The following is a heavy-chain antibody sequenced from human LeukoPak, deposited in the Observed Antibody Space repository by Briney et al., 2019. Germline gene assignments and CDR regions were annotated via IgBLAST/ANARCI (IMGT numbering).Heavy chain of an antibody. CDR2: ISSSSSYI. CDR1: GFTVSSYS. Sequence: GGSLRLSCAASGFTVSSYSMNWVRQAPGKGLEWDSSISSSSSYIYYADSVKGRFTISRDNAKNSLYLQMNSLRAEDTAVYYCARETKIIAAAGIGMSGYYYMDVWGKGTTVTVSS. V-gene: IGHV3-21*01. CDR3: ARETKIIAAAGIGMSGYYYMDV. J-gene: IGHJ6*03. D-gene: IGHD6-13*01.